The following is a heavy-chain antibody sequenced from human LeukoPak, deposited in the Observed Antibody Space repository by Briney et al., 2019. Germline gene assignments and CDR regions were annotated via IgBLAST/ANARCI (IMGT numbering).Heavy chain of an antibody. J-gene: IGHJ4*02. Sequence: GGSLRLSCAASGFAFSNYNMNWVRQAPGKGLEWVSYISSSSHSIYYADSVKGRFTVARDNAKNTLYLEMNRLRAEDTAVYYCARDNTYMFDYWGQGTQVTVSS. CDR2: ISSSSHSI. D-gene: IGHD2-2*02. CDR3: ARDNTYMFDY. CDR1: GFAFSNYN. V-gene: IGHV3-48*04.